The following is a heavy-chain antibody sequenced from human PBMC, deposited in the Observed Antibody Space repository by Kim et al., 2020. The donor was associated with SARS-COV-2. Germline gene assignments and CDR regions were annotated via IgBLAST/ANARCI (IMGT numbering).Heavy chain of an antibody. CDR2: IKSKTDGGTT. Sequence: GSLRLSCAASGFTFSNAWMSWVRQAPGKGLEWVGRIKSKTDGGTTDYAAPVKGRFTISRDDSKNTLYLQMNSLKTEDTAVYYCTTAGGSWFYYYGMDVWGQGTTVTVSS. CDR1: GFTFSNAW. V-gene: IGHV3-15*01. D-gene: IGHD6-13*01. CDR3: TTAGGSWFYYYGMDV. J-gene: IGHJ6*02.